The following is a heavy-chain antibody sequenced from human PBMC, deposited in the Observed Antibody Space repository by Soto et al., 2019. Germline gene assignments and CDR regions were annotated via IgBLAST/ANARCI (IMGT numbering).Heavy chain of an antibody. J-gene: IGHJ5*02. D-gene: IGHD1-1*01. V-gene: IGHV3-23*01. CDR2: VSGGSGVT. CDR1: GFSFSTYG. CDR3: TRWNGYGDL. Sequence: EMQLLESGGGLVQPGGSLRLSGVVSGFSFSTYGVTWVRQAPGKGLEWVCGVSGGSGVTHYTDSVQGRFTISGDDSKNTVYLQMHSLRGEDTAVYYCTRWNGYGDLWGQGTLVTVSS.